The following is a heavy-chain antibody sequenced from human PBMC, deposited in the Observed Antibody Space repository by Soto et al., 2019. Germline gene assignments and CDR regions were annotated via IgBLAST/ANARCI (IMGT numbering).Heavy chain of an antibody. CDR1: GFIFSTYW. CDR3: ARVSGENDFWSGYYGNYYDMDV. Sequence: SLRLSCAASGFIFSTYWMTWVRQAPGQGLEWVANIQQDGSEKNYVDSVKGRFTISRDNAKNSLYLQMNSLRVEDTAVYYCARVSGENDFWSGYYGNYYDMDVWGQGTTVTSP. D-gene: IGHD3-3*01. V-gene: IGHV3-7*01. CDR2: IQQDGSEK. J-gene: IGHJ6*02.